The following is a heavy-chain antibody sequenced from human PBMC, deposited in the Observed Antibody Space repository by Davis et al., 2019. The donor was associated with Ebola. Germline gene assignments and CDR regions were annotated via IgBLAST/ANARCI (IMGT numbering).Heavy chain of an antibody. CDR2: IGTAGDT. CDR1: GFTFSSYD. CDR3: AKDSYVGSGGYYYYGMDV. J-gene: IGHJ6*02. D-gene: IGHD3-10*01. V-gene: IGHV3-13*01. Sequence: GESLKISCAASGFTFSSYDMHWVRQATGKGLEWVSAIGTAGDTYYPGSVKGRFTISRENAKNSLYLQMNSLRAEDTAVYYCAKDSYVGSGGYYYYGMDVWGQGTTVTVSS.